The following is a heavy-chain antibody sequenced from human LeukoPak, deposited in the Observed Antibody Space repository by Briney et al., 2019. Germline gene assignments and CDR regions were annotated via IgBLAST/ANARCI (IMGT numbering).Heavy chain of an antibody. CDR3: VRERDYDTYFDY. V-gene: IGHV3-53*01. J-gene: IGHJ4*02. CDR2: ILPGGVT. CDR1: GFSVRVNH. D-gene: IGHD4-17*01. Sequence: GGSLTLSCEVSGFSVRVNHMAWVRQGLGKGLEWAAVILPGGVTHYTDSLRDRFSISTDKSKNVLYLQMDTLRAEDTALYYCVRERDYDTYFDYWGRGTLVTVSS.